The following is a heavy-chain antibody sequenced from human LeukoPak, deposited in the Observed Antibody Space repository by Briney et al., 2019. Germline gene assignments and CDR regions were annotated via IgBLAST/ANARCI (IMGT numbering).Heavy chain of an antibody. D-gene: IGHD6-13*01. CDR3: AKVQDGSSWYEYFQH. J-gene: IGHJ1*01. CDR1: GFTFSSYA. CDR2: ISYDGSNK. Sequence: PGGSLRLSCAASGFTFSSYAMHWVRQAPGKGLEWVAVISYDGSNKYYADSVKGRFTISRDNSKNTLYLQMNSLRAEDTAVYYCAKVQDGSSWYEYFQHWGQGTLVTVSS. V-gene: IGHV3-30-3*01.